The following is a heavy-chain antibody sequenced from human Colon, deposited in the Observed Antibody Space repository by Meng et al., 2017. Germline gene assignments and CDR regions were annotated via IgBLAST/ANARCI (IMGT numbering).Heavy chain of an antibody. Sequence: QAQTGPSGSETKKPGAAGRLSCEASGYSFTFFAMNWVRQAPGRGLGWLGWTNTKAGQTTYDEDFTGRFVFSLDTSATTAYLEINSLRPDDTAVYYCAREGSDSYIDHWGQGPLVTVSS. J-gene: IGHJ4*02. CDR1: GYSFTFFA. V-gene: IGHV7-4-1*02. D-gene: IGHD1-26*01. CDR2: TNTKAGQT. CDR3: AREGSDSYIDH.